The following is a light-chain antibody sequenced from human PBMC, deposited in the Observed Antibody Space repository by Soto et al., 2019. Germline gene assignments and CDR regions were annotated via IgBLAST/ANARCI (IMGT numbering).Light chain of an antibody. CDR3: QQYDNPA. V-gene: IGKV1-33*01. J-gene: IGKJ4*01. CDR1: QDISNY. CDR2: DAS. Sequence: DIQLTQSPSSLSASVGDRVTITCRVSQDISNYLNWYQQKPGKAPKLLIYDASNLETGVPSRFSGSGSGTDFTFTISSLQPEDIATYYCQQYDNPAFGGGTKVDI.